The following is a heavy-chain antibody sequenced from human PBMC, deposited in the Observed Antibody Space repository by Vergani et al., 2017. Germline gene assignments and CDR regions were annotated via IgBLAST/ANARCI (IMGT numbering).Heavy chain of an antibody. CDR3: ARVRTRYCSGGSCLLDY. V-gene: IGHV1-18*01. D-gene: IGHD2-15*01. J-gene: IGHJ4*02. Sequence: QVQLVQSGAEVKKPGASVKVSCKASGYTFTSYGISWVRQAPGQGLEWMGWISAYNGNTNYAPQLQVRVPMTTDTSTSTAYMELRSLRSDDTAVYYCARVRTRYCSGGSCLLDYWGQGTLVTVSS. CDR2: ISAYNGNT. CDR1: GYTFTSYG.